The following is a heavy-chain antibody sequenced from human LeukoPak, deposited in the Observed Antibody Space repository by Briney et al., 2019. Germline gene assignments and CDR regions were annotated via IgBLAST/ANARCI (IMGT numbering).Heavy chain of an antibody. Sequence: GSLRLSCAASGFTFSSYAMHWVRQAPGKGLEWIGYIYNSGTTSYNPSLKSRVTMSVDTSKNQFSLKLNSMTAADTALYYCARGWGPAYCGGDCHRHFDYWGQGTLVTVSS. CDR1: GFTFSSYA. CDR2: IYNSGTT. J-gene: IGHJ4*02. D-gene: IGHD2-21*02. V-gene: IGHV4-59*12. CDR3: ARGWGPAYCGGDCHRHFDY.